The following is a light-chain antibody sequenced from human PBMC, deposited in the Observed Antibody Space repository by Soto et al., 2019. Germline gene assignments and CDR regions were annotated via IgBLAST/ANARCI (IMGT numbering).Light chain of an antibody. V-gene: IGKV3-20*01. CDR1: QAISSNY. CDR3: QQYGIV. J-gene: IGKJ3*01. CDR2: SAS. Sequence: EVVLTQSPDTLSLSPGEGATLSCRASQAISSNYVAWYQQKPGQAPRLLIYSASTRATGTPDRFSGSGSGTHFTLTISRLEPEDCAVYYCQQYGIVFGPGTKVEIK.